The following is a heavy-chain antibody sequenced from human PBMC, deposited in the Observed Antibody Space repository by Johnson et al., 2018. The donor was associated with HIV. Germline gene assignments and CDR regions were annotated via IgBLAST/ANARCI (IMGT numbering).Heavy chain of an antibody. D-gene: IGHD6-13*01. Sequence: QMLLVESGGGVVQPGRSLRLSCAASGFGFSRYVMHWVRQAPGKGLEWMAVISYDGSNKYYVDSVKGRFTISRDSSKNTLYLQMNSLRPEDTAVYYCAKHNGLDSSWPFDAFDIWGQGTMVTVSS. V-gene: IGHV3-30*18. CDR1: GFGFSRYV. CDR2: ISYDGSNK. J-gene: IGHJ3*02. CDR3: AKHNGLDSSWPFDAFDI.